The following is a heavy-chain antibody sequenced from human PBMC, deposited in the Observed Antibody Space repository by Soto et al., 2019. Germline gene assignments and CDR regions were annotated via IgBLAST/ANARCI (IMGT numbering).Heavy chain of an antibody. Sequence: EVQLVESGGGLVEPGGSLRLSCATSGFLFTNAWMSWVRQAPGKGLEWVGRVKRKTNGGTTDYAAPVKDRSNISREDSKNKLYLQMNNLKTEDTSVYYCATCYGSGTDCQDDYLAFWGQGTPVTVSS. D-gene: IGHD3-10*01. CDR1: GFLFTNAW. CDR2: VKRKTNGGTT. J-gene: IGHJ4*02. V-gene: IGHV3-15*01. CDR3: ATCYGSGTDCQDDYLAF.